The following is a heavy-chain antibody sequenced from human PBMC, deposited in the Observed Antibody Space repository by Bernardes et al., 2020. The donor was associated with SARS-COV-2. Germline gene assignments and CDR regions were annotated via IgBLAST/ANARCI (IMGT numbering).Heavy chain of an antibody. D-gene: IGHD2-2*01. CDR2: INHFGST. CDR1: GGSFSGYY. Sequence: SETLSLTCAVYGGSFSGYYWSWIRQPPGKGLEWIGEINHFGSTNYNPSLKSRVTISVDTSKNQFSLKLSSVTAADTAVYYCARLPVVPAARLQNAFDFWGQGTMVTVSS. V-gene: IGHV4-34*01. J-gene: IGHJ3*01. CDR3: ARLPVVPAARLQNAFDF.